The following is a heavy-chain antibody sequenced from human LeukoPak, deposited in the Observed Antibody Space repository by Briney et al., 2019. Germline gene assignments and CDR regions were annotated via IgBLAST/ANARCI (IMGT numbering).Heavy chain of an antibody. CDR2: INHSGST. CDR1: GESSSVYY. Sequence: SETLSLTCAVYGESSSVYYWSWSWIRQPPGKGLEWIGEINHSGSTNYNPSLKSRVTISVDASKNQFSLKLNSVTAADTAVYYCARDANELRLGYNWFDPWGQGTLVTVSS. CDR3: ARDANELRLGYNWFDP. V-gene: IGHV4-34*01. D-gene: IGHD2-15*01. J-gene: IGHJ5*02.